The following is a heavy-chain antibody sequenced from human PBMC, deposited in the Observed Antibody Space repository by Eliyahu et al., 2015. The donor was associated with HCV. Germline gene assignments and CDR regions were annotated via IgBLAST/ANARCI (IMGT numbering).Heavy chain of an antibody. CDR3: TGGHYDSY. CDR2: IKEDGTEK. D-gene: IGHD4-17*01. Sequence: EVQLVESGGGLVQPGGSLXLXCAASSEYPXSRXWMNWVRQAPGKGXEWVANIKEDGTEKNYVDSVRGRFSISRDNAKRSLYLQMNSLRGEDTAVYYCTGGHYDSYRGQGTLVTVSA. J-gene: IGHJ4*02. CDR1: EYPXSRXW. V-gene: IGHV3-7*01.